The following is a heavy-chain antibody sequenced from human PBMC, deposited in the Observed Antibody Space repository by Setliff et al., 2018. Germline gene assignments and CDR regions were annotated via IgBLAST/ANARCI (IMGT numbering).Heavy chain of an antibody. CDR1: GFTFSRYW. Sequence: GGSLRLSCAASGFTFSRYWMSWVRQAPGKGLEWVANIKQDGSEKYYVDSVKGRFTISRDNAKNSLYLQMNSLRAEDTAVYYCARGHIYSSSWYYYYYGMDVWGQGTTVTVSS. D-gene: IGHD6-13*01. CDR2: IKQDGSEK. J-gene: IGHJ6*02. V-gene: IGHV3-7*01. CDR3: ARGHIYSSSWYYYYYGMDV.